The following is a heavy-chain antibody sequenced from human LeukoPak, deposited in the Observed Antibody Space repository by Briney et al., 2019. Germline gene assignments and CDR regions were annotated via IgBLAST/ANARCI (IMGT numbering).Heavy chain of an antibody. J-gene: IGHJ5*02. Sequence: SVKVSCKASGGTFSSYTISWVRQAPGQGLEWMGRIIPILGIANYAQKFQGRVTITADKSTSTAYMELSSLRSEDTAVYYCARQSITGTTESCWFDPWGPGTLVTVSS. V-gene: IGHV1-69*02. CDR1: GGTFSSYT. CDR2: IIPILGIA. D-gene: IGHD1-7*01. CDR3: ARQSITGTTESCWFDP.